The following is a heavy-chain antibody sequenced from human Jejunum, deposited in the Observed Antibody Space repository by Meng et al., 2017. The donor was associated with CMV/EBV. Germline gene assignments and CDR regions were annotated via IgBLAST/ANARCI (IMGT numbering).Heavy chain of an antibody. V-gene: IGHV3-15*01. CDR1: GFTVGSAW. CDR3: APDIVLIPFVRQ. D-gene: IGHD3-16*01. CDR2: IKSKSDGGTT. J-gene: IGHJ4*02. Sequence: ASGFTVGSAWMTWVRQAPGKGLEWIGRIKSKSDGGTTDYAAPVKGRFTISRDDSKNTLYLQMNNLRSEDTAVYYCAPDIVLIPFVRQWGQGILVTVSS.